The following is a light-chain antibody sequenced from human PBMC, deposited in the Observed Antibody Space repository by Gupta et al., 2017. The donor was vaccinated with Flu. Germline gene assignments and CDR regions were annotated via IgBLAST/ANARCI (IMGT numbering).Light chain of an antibody. V-gene: IGKV3-20*01. CDR1: QSVRSDY. CDR2: GAS. Sequence: IVLTQSPGTLSLSPGERATLSCRASQSVRSDYLAWYQQKPGQAPRLLIQGASRRATGIPDKFSGSGSGTDFTLTVSRLEPEDFAVYYCQQEVTSPVTFGGGTMVEIK. J-gene: IGKJ4*01. CDR3: QQEVTSPVT.